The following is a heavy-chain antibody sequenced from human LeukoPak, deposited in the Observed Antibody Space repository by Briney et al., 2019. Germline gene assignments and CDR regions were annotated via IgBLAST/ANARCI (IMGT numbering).Heavy chain of an antibody. V-gene: IGHV3-66*01. CDR1: GFTVRSNY. J-gene: IGHJ3*02. Sequence: GGSQTLFCAASGFTVRSNYMSWVRQAPGKGLEWVSVIYSGGSTYYADSVKGRFTISRDNSKNTLYLQMNSLRAEDTAVYYCARVTRNDAFDIWGRGTRDPVSS. CDR2: IYSGGST. D-gene: IGHD1-14*01. CDR3: ARVTRNDAFDI.